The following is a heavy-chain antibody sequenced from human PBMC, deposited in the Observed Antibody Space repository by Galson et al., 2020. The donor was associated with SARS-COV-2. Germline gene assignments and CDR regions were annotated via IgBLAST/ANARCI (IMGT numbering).Heavy chain of an antibody. CDR3: ARGGEWELPYYFDF. CDR2: ISSDGSIR. V-gene: IGHV3-30*04. J-gene: IGHJ4*02. CDR1: GFTFSNYV. Sequence: GGSLRLSCAASGFTFSNYVMHWVRQAPGKGPEWVAVISSDGSIRFYADSLKGRFTISRDNSKSTLYLQMNSLRAEDTAVYYCARGGEWELPYYFDFWGQGTLVTVSS. D-gene: IGHD1-26*01.